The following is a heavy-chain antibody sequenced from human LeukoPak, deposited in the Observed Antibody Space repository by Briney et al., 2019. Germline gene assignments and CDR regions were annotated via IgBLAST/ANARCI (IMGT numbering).Heavy chain of an antibody. J-gene: IGHJ4*02. D-gene: IGHD6-13*01. CDR1: GFTFSSSP. CDR3: AKGKDSSSWLIDY. Sequence: PGGSLRLSCAASGFTFSSSPISWVRQTGKGLEWLSGISGSGASIDYTDSVQGRFTISRDNSKNTLFLQMNRLRGEDTAVYYCAKGKDSSSWLIDYWGQGALVSVSS. V-gene: IGHV3-23*01. CDR2: ISGSGASI.